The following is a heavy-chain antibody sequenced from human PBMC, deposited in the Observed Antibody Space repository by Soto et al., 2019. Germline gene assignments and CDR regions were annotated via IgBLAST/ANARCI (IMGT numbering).Heavy chain of an antibody. CDR3: AKISSPDVYYYMDV. V-gene: IGHV3-23*01. D-gene: IGHD6-6*01. CDR2: ISGSGGST. Sequence: GGSLRLSCAASGFTFSSYAMSWVRQAPGKGLEWVSAISGSGGSTYYADSVKGRFTISRDNSKNTLYLQMNSLRAEDTAVYYCAKISSPDVYYYMDVWGKGTTVTVSS. J-gene: IGHJ6*03. CDR1: GFTFSSYA.